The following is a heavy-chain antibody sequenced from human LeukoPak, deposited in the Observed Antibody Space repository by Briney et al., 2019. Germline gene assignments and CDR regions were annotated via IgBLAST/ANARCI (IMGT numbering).Heavy chain of an antibody. CDR1: GGSFSGYY. J-gene: IGHJ4*02. Sequence: SETLSLTCAVYGGSFSGYYWSWIRQPPGKGQEWIGEINHSGSTNYNPSLKSRVTISVDTSKNQFSLKLSSVTAADTAVYYCARAPEGASYGDSTRFDYWGQGTLVTVSS. CDR3: ARAPEGASYGDSTRFDY. V-gene: IGHV4-34*01. CDR2: INHSGST. D-gene: IGHD4-17*01.